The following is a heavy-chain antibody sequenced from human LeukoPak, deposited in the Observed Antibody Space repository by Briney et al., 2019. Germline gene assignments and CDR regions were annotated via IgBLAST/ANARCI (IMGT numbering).Heavy chain of an antibody. V-gene: IGHV3-30-3*01. CDR2: IPYDGSNK. J-gene: IGHJ4*02. CDR3: TRVGYIDEGIDY. D-gene: IGHD5-24*01. Sequence: GGSLRLSCAASGFTFSSYAMHWVRQAPGKGLEWVAAIPYDGSNKYYADSVKGRFTISRDNSKNTLYLQMNSLRAEDTAIYYCTRVGYIDEGIDYWGQGTLVTVSS. CDR1: GFTFSSYA.